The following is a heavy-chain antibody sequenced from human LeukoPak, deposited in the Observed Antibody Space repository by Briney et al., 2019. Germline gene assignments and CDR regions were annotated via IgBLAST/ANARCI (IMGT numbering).Heavy chain of an antibody. D-gene: IGHD3-3*01. Sequence: GGSLRLSCAASGFTFSSYSMNWIRQAPGKGLEWVSYISSSSSTIYYADSVKGRFTISRDNAKNSLYLQMNSLRAEDTAVYYCAKETDFWSGYYGTDYWGQGTLVTVSS. CDR1: GFTFSSYS. CDR2: ISSSSSTI. J-gene: IGHJ4*02. CDR3: AKETDFWSGYYGTDY. V-gene: IGHV3-48*01.